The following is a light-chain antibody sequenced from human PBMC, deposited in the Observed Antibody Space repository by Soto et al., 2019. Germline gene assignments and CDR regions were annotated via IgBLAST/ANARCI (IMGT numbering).Light chain of an antibody. V-gene: IGKV3-11*01. CDR2: DAS. CDR1: QSIRRY. CDR3: QQRGTWPRVT. J-gene: IGKJ4*01. Sequence: IVLTQSPATLSLSPVETATLSCRASQSIRRYLAWYQQKPGQAPRLLIYDASIRATGIPARFRGGGSETDFPLTITSLEPEDFAIYYCQQRGTWPRVTFGGGTKVEIK.